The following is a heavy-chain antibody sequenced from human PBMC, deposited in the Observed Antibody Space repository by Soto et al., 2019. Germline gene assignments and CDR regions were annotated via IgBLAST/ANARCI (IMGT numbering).Heavy chain of an antibody. CDR3: ARKPVVNNNWFDP. V-gene: IGHV4-31*03. CDR2: IYYSGST. D-gene: IGHD2-15*01. CDR1: GGSISSGGYY. Sequence: SETLCLTCTVSGGSISSGGYYWSWIRQHPGKGLEWIGYIYYSGSTYYNPSLKSRVTISVDTSKNQFSLKLSSVTAADTAVYYCARKPVVNNNWFDPWGQGTLVTVSS. J-gene: IGHJ5*02.